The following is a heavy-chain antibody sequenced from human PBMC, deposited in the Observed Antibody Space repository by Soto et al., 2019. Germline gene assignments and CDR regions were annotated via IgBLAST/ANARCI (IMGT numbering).Heavy chain of an antibody. Sequence: SVKVSCKASGGTFSSYAISWVRQAPGQGLEWLGGIIPIFGTANYAQKFQARVTITADESTSTAYMELSSLRSEDTAVYYCARVSRGGAWGYYYYYYGMDVWGQGTTVTVSS. J-gene: IGHJ6*02. CDR2: IIPIFGTA. CDR3: ARVSRGGAWGYYYYYYGMDV. V-gene: IGHV1-69*13. CDR1: GGTFSSYA. D-gene: IGHD2-21*02.